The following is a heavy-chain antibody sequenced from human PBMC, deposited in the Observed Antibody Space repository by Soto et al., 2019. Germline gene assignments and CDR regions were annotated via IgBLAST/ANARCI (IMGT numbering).Heavy chain of an antibody. J-gene: IGHJ4*02. CDR2: IYYSGST. CDR1: GGSISSYY. CDR3: AITRRGYSYGLYFDY. D-gene: IGHD5-18*01. Sequence: SETLSLTCTVSGGSISSYYWSWIRQPPGKGLEWIGYIYYSGSTNYNPSLKSRVTISVDTSKNQFSLKLSSVTAADTAVYYCAITRRGYSYGLYFDYWGQGTLVTVSS. V-gene: IGHV4-59*01.